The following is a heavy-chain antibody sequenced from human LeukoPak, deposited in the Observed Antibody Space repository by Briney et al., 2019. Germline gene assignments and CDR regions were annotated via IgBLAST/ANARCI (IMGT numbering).Heavy chain of an antibody. V-gene: IGHV3-7*01. CDR1: GFTFSSYW. Sequence: GGSLRLSCAASGFTFSSYWMSWVRQAPGKGLEWVANIKQDGSEKYYVDSVKGRFTISRDNAKNSLYLQMNSLRAEDTAVYYCARAPFGRKGYYFDYWGQGTLVTVSS. CDR3: ARAPFGRKGYYFDY. D-gene: IGHD3-16*01. J-gene: IGHJ4*02. CDR2: IKQDGSEK.